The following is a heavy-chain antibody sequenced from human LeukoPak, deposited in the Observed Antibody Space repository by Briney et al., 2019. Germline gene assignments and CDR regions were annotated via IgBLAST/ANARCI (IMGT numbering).Heavy chain of an antibody. D-gene: IGHD2-21*01. J-gene: IGHJ4*02. V-gene: IGHV3-30*18. CDR3: AKAYCGGDCYSRLYYFDY. Sequence: GGSLRLSCTASGFTFSSYGMRWVRQAPGKGLEWVAVISYDGSNKYYADSVKGRFTISRDNSKNTLYLQMNSLRAEDTAVYYCAKAYCGGDCYSRLYYFDYWGQGTLVTVSS. CDR2: ISYDGSNK. CDR1: GFTFSSYG.